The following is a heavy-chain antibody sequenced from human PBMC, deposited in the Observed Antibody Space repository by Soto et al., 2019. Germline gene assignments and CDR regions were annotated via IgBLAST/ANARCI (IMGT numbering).Heavy chain of an antibody. CDR2: IYYNGNT. CDR1: GGSISSRSYY. Sequence: PSETLSLTCTVSGGSISSRSYYRAWIRQPPGKGLEWIATIYYNGNTYYNPSLKSRATISVDASENRFSLKLRSVTAADTAVYYCARGFGGYSWFEPWGQGTLVTVSS. J-gene: IGHJ5*02. CDR3: ARGFGGYSWFEP. V-gene: IGHV4-39*02. D-gene: IGHD3-22*01.